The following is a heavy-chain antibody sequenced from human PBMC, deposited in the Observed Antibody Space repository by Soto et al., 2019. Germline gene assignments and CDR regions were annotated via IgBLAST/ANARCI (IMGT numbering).Heavy chain of an antibody. J-gene: IGHJ5*02. CDR3: ATPYNDYDH. CDR2: IFPTDSDT. CDR1: GYSFATFW. D-gene: IGHD4-4*01. Sequence: EVQLVQSGAEVKKPGESLKISCQGSGYSFATFWIGWVRQMPGKGLEWMGVIFPTDSDTRYNPSFQGQVTISADKSINTAYLQWSSLKASDTAMYYCATPYNDYDHWGQGTLVTVSS. V-gene: IGHV5-51*03.